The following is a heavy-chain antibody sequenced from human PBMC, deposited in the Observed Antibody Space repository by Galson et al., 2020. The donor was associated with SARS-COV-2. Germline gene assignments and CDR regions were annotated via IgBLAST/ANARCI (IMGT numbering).Heavy chain of an antibody. CDR3: ARESCSSSICHTRNDAFDL. J-gene: IGHJ3*01. V-gene: IGHV4-59*13. D-gene: IGHD2-2*01. CDR1: GGSISTYY. Sequence: SKTLSLTCTVSGGSISTYYSSSPRQTPRKALEWIAYIYSSGRTPYNPSLKRRVSISVDTSENHFSLRLSSVTAADTAVYFCARESCSSSICHTRNDAFDLWGQGTLVTVSS. CDR2: IYSSGRT.